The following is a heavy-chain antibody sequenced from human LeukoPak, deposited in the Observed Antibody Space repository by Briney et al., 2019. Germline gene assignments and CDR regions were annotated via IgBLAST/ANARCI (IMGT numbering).Heavy chain of an antibody. CDR3: ARERNGDFDY. V-gene: IGHV4-4*07. Sequence: PSETLSLTCTVSGGSFSSYYWNWIRQPAGKGLEWIGRIYTGGGTNYNPSLKSRLTMSIDTSKNQFSLRLRSVTAADTAVYYCARERNGDFDYWGQGTLVTVSS. J-gene: IGHJ4*02. D-gene: IGHD7-27*01. CDR1: GGSFSSYY. CDR2: IYTGGGT.